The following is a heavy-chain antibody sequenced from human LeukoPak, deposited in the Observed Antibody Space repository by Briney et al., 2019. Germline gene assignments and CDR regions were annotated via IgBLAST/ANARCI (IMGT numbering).Heavy chain of an antibody. CDR1: GFTFSNYW. CDR3: ATYSSSNAREFQY. J-gene: IGHJ1*01. Sequence: GGSLRLSCAASGFTFSNYWMSWVRQAPGKGLEWVANIKQDGSEKYYVDSVRGRFTISRDNAKISLYLQMNSLRTEDTAVYYCATYSSSNAREFQYWGQGTLVTVSS. V-gene: IGHV3-7*01. CDR2: IKQDGSEK. D-gene: IGHD2-2*01.